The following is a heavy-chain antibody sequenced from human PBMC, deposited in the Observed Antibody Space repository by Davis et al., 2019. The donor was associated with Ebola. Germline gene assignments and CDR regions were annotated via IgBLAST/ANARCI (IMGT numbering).Heavy chain of an antibody. J-gene: IGHJ2*01. CDR3: AKDKTTVTQYWYFDL. V-gene: IGHV3-30*02. Sequence: GESLKISCAASGFSFSNYGMHWVRQAPGKGLEWVPFIRSDGSTKYYADSLKGRFTISRDNSKNTLYLQMNSLRAEDTALYYCAKDKTTVTQYWYFDLWGRGTLVTVSS. D-gene: IGHD4-17*01. CDR2: IRSDGSTK. CDR1: GFSFSNYG.